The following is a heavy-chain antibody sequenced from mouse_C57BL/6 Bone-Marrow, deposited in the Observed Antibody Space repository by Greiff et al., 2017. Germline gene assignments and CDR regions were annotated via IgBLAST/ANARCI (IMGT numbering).Heavy chain of an antibody. Sequence: VHVKQSGPVLVKPGASVKMSCKASGYTFTDYYMNWVKQSHGKSLEWIGVINPYNGGTSYNQKLKSKATLTVDKSSSTAYMELNSLTSEDSAVYYCARIWRYFDVWGTGTTVTVSS. CDR1: GYTFTDYY. CDR2: INPYNGGT. CDR3: ARIWRYFDV. J-gene: IGHJ1*03. V-gene: IGHV1-19*01.